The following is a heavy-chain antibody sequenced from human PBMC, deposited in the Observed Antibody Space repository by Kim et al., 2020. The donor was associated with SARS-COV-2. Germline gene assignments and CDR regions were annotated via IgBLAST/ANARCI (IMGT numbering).Heavy chain of an antibody. Sequence: SVKVSCKASGGTFSSYGFSWVRQAPGQGLEWVGGIIPLFGTVNYGQKVQGRVTITADVSTDTVYMDLRSLRSEDTAIYFCVRDRLGDTHAQYFQYCGQGTLVTVSS. CDR2: IIPLFGTV. CDR3: VRDRLGDTHAQYFQY. J-gene: IGHJ1*01. V-gene: IGHV1-69*13. CDR1: GGTFSSYG. D-gene: IGHD1-26*01.